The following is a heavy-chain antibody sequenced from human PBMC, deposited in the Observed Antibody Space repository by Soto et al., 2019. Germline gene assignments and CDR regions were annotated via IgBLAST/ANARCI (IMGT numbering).Heavy chain of an antibody. Sequence: PSETLSLTCTVSGGSISSGDYYWSWIRQPPGKGLEWIGYIHHSGSTYYNPSLKSRVTISVDTSKNQFSLKLSSVTAADTAVYYCARDTLWLGELGARFDSWGQGELVTVS. V-gene: IGHV4-30-4*01. J-gene: IGHJ4*02. CDR1: GGSISSGDYY. D-gene: IGHD3-10*01. CDR2: IHHSGST. CDR3: ARDTLWLGELGARFDS.